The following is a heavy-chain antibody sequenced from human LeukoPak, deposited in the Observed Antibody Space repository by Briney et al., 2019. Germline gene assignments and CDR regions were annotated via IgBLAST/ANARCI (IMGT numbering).Heavy chain of an antibody. CDR1: GGSISSYY. Sequence: SETLSLTCTVSGGSISSYYWSWIRQPPGKGLEWIGYIYYSGSTNYNPSLKSRVTISVDTSKNQFSLKLSSVTAADTAVYYCARDPYDSSGHKYNWFDPWGQGTLVTVSS. J-gene: IGHJ5*02. D-gene: IGHD3-22*01. CDR3: ARDPYDSSGHKYNWFDP. V-gene: IGHV4-59*12. CDR2: IYYSGST.